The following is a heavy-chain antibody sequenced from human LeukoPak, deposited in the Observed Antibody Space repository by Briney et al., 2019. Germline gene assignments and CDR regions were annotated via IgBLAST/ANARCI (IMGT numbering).Heavy chain of an antibody. CDR3: ARGYYHFDGSGYFDM. D-gene: IGHD3-22*01. CDR2: ISYDGRNE. V-gene: IGHV3-30*14. Sequence: GGSLGLSCAASRFTFLNYAVTWVRQAPGKGLEWVAIISYDGRNEYYAESVEGRFTISRDTSRNMISLQMNSLRPEDTAVYYCARGYYHFDGSGYFDMWGQGTLVTVSS. CDR1: RFTFLNYA. J-gene: IGHJ4*02.